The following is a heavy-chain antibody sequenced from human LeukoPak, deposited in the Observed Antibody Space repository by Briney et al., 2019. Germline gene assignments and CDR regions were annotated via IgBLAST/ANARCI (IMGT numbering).Heavy chain of an antibody. CDR1: GGSISSYY. J-gene: IGHJ4*02. Sequence: TSETLSLTCTVSGGSISSYYWSWIRQPPGKGLEWIGYTYYSGSTNYNPSLKSRVTISVDTSKNQFSLKLSSVTAADTAVYYCARQSSVRGGYDYWGQGTLVTVSS. D-gene: IGHD3-16*01. CDR3: ARQSSVRGGYDY. CDR2: TYYSGST. V-gene: IGHV4-59*01.